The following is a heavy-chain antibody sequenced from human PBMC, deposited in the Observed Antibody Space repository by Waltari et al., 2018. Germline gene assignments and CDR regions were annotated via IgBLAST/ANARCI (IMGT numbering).Heavy chain of an antibody. CDR1: GGSISSYY. Sequence: QVQLQESGPGLVKPSETLSLTCTVSGGSISSYYWSWILQPPGKGLEWIGYIYYIGSTNYNPSLKSRVTISVDTSKNQFSLKLSSVTAADTAVYYCARDRGGEYSSSSSSYYYGMDVWGQGTTVTVSS. J-gene: IGHJ6*02. D-gene: IGHD6-6*01. CDR3: ARDRGGEYSSSSSSYYYGMDV. CDR2: IYYIGST. V-gene: IGHV4-59*01.